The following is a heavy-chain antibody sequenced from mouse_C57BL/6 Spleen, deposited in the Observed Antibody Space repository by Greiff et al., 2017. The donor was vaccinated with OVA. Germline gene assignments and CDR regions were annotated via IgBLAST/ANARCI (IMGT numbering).Heavy chain of an antibody. Sequence: EVQLKESGPELVKPGASVKMSCKASGYTFTDYNMHWVKQSHGKSLEWIGYINPNNGGTSYNQKFKGKATLTVNKSSSTAYMELRSLTSEDSAVYYCARGGNDYDEEAWFAYWGQGTLVTVSA. CDR2: INPNNGGT. CDR3: ARGGNDYDEEAWFAY. V-gene: IGHV1-22*01. J-gene: IGHJ3*01. D-gene: IGHD2-4*01. CDR1: GYTFTDYN.